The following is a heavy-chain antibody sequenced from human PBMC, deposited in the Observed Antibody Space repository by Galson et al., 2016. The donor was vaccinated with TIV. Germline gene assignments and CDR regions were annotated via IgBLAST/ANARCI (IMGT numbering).Heavy chain of an antibody. D-gene: IGHD2-2*01. CDR2: INPSGST. V-gene: IGHV4-34*01. J-gene: IGHJ5*02. CDR1: GGSFSGYY. CDR3: ARGGVERHSISCYAT. Sequence: TLSLTCTVYGGSFSGYYWSWIRQSPGKGLEWIGEINPSGSTNYNPSVESRVSMSVDTSKHEFSLRLRSVTAADTAVYYCARGGVERHSISCYATWGQGVLVTVSP.